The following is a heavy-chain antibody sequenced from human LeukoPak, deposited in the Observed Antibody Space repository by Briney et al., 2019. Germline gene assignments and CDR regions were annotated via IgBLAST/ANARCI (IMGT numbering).Heavy chain of an antibody. J-gene: IGHJ4*02. CDR1: GYTFTGYY. D-gene: IGHD3-10*01. V-gene: IGHV1-2*02. CDR2: INPNSGGT. CDR3: ASIGSSRGYYFDY. Sequence: ASVKVSCKASGYTFTGYYMHWVRQAPGQGLEWMGWINPNSGGTNYAQKFQDRVTMTRDTSISTAYMELSRLRSDDTAVYYCASIGSSRGYYFDYWGQGTLVTVSS.